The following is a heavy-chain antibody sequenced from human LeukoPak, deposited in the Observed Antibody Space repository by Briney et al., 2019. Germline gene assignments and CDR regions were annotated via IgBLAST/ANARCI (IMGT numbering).Heavy chain of an antibody. CDR3: AVHDFYSGGYHFDY. CDR1: GYTFTSYG. J-gene: IGHJ4*02. Sequence: ASVKVSCKGSGYTFTSYGISWLRQAPGQGLEPVGWIGGYNGTTNYAQQFQGRATMTTDTPTSHAYMDLRSLKSDDTAVYYCAVHDFYSGGYHFDYWGQGTLVTVSS. V-gene: IGHV1-18*01. CDR2: IGGYNGTT. D-gene: IGHD3-3*01.